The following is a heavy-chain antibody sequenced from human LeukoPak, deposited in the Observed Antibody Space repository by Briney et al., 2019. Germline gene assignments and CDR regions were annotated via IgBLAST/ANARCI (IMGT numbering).Heavy chain of an antibody. CDR3: ASPMVRGVIKVGPYGY. CDR2: ISYDGSNK. J-gene: IGHJ4*02. V-gene: IGHV3-30*04. D-gene: IGHD3-10*01. Sequence: PGGSLRLSCAASGFTFSSYAMHWVRQAPGKGLEWVAVISYDGSNKYYADSVKGRFTISRDNSENTLYLQMNSLRAEDTAVYYCASPMVRGVIKVGPYGYWGQGTLVTVSS. CDR1: GFTFSSYA.